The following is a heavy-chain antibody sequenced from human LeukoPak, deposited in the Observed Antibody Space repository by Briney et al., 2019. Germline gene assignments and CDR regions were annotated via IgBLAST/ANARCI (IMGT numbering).Heavy chain of an antibody. Sequence: GGSLRLSCAASGFTFSSYAMSWVRQAPGKGLEWVSAISESGGRTYYADSVKGRFTISRDNAKNSLYLQMNSLRAEDTAVFYCARDVHSYGYNPIGYYYYYMDVWGKGTTVTVSS. V-gene: IGHV3-23*01. CDR3: ARDVHSYGYNPIGYYYYYMDV. CDR2: ISESGGRT. J-gene: IGHJ6*03. D-gene: IGHD5-18*01. CDR1: GFTFSSYA.